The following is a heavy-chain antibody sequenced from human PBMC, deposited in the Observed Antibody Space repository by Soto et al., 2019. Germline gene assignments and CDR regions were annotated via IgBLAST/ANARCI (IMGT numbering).Heavy chain of an antibody. D-gene: IGHD2-2*01. CDR1: GFTLSTYG. CDR2: ISYVESYK. Sequence: QVQLVESGGGVVQPGRSLRLSCAASGFTLSTYGMHWVRQAPGKGLEWVPFISYVESYKYFADSVKGRFTISRDNSKNTLYLQMNSLRAEDTAMYYCANAYCSSTSCYAGDAFDIWGQGTMVTVSS. CDR3: ANAYCSSTSCYAGDAFDI. J-gene: IGHJ3*02. V-gene: IGHV3-30*18.